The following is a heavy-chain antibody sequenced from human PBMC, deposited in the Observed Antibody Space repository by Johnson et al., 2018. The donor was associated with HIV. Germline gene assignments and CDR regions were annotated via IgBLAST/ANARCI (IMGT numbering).Heavy chain of an antibody. Sequence: VQLVESGGGLIQPGGSLRLSCAASGFTFSNYDMYWVRQATGKGLEWVSGIGTAGDTHYADSLKGRFTISRDNSKKTLFLQMNSLRTEDTAVYSCARDLRFDRLVQGRVIISGVFDMWGQGTVVHVSS. V-gene: IGHV3-13*01. J-gene: IGHJ3*02. CDR1: GFTFSNYD. D-gene: IGHD3-10*01. CDR3: ARDLRFDRLVQGRVIISGVFDM. CDR2: IGTAGDT.